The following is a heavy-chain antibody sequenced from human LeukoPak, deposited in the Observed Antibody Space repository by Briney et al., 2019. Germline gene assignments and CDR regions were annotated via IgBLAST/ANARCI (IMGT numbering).Heavy chain of an antibody. D-gene: IGHD6-13*01. CDR2: ISSSSSYT. CDR3: ARDRSSYSSSWYQDY. CDR1: GFTFSDYY. V-gene: IGHV3-11*06. J-gene: IGHJ4*02. Sequence: SGGSLRLSCAASGFTFSDYYMSWIRQAPRKGLEWVSYISSSSSYTNYADSVKGRFTISRDNAKNSLYLQMNSLRAEDTAVYYCARDRSSYSSSWYQDYWGQGTLVTVSS.